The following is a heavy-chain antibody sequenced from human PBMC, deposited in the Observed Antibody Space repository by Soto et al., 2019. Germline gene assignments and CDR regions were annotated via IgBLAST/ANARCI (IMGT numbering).Heavy chain of an antibody. V-gene: IGHV1-18*01. CDR1: GYTFTSYG. J-gene: IGHJ6*02. CDR3: ARDPAGPYYDFWSGYYRPGSYGMDV. CDR2: ISAYNGNT. D-gene: IGHD3-3*01. Sequence: GASVKVSCKASGYTFTSYGISWVRQAPGQGLEWMGWISAYNGNTNYAQKLQGRVTMTTDTSTSTAYMELRSLRSDDTAVYYCARDPAGPYYDFWSGYYRPGSYGMDVWGQGTTVTV.